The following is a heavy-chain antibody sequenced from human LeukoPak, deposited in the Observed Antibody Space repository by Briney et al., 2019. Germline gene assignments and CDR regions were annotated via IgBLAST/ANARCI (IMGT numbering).Heavy chain of an antibody. CDR2: MSPRSGST. J-gene: IGHJ4*02. CDR1: GYSFTSYD. V-gene: IGHV1-8*01. CDR3: ARTPPNWGADY. D-gene: IGHD7-27*01. Sequence: ASMKVSCKASGYSFTSYDINWVRQAPGQGPEWMGWMSPRSGSTGYAQKFQGRVAITSDTSISTAYMELSRLTSDDTAVYYCARTPPNWGADYWGQGTLVTVSS.